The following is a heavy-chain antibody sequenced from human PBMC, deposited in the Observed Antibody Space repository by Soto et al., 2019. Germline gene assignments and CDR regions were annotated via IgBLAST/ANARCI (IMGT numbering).Heavy chain of an antibody. CDR2: IIPIFGTA. J-gene: IGHJ6*02. CDR3: ARGSGYYYPYYYYGMDV. Sequence: QVPLVQSGAEVKKPGSSVKVSCKASGGTFSSYAISWVRQAPGQGLEWMGGIIPIFGTANYAQKFQGRVTITADESTSTAYMELSSLRSEDTAVYYCARGSGYYYPYYYYGMDVWGQGTTVTVSS. D-gene: IGHD3-22*01. V-gene: IGHV1-69*01. CDR1: GGTFSSYA.